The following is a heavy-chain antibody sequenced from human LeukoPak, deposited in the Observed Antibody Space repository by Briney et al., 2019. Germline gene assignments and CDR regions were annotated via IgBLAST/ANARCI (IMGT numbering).Heavy chain of an antibody. D-gene: IGHD3-16*01. CDR3: VRVLGAYSSVYGPDFDY. CDR2: ISSSGSTI. CDR1: GFTFSSYE. J-gene: IGHJ4*02. V-gene: IGHV3-48*03. Sequence: GGSLRLSCAASGFTFSSYEMNWVRQAPGKGLEGVSYISSSGSTIYYADSVKGRFTISRDNAKNTLYLQMSSLRAEDTAVYYCVRVLGAYSSVYGPDFDYWGQGILVTVSS.